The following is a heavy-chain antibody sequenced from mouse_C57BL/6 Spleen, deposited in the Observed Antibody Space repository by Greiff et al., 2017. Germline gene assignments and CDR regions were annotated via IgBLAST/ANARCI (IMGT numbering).Heavy chain of an antibody. J-gene: IGHJ4*01. CDR2: ISSGGSYT. Sequence: EVQGVESGGDLVKPGGSLKLSCAASGFTFSSYGMSWVRQTPDKRLEWVATISSGGSYTYYPDSVKGRFTISRDNAKNTLYLQMSSLKSEDTAMYYCARRDSSGPYAMDYWGQGTSVTVSS. D-gene: IGHD3-2*02. CDR1: GFTFSSYG. V-gene: IGHV5-6*01. CDR3: ARRDSSGPYAMDY.